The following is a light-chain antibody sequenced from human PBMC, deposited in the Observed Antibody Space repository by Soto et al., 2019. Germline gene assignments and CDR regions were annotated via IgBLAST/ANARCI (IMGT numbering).Light chain of an antibody. Sequence: QSALTQPASVSGSPGQSITIPCTGTSSDIGAYNYVAWYQHHPGKAPRLLINAVSNRPSGISNRFSGSKSGNVASLTISGLQAEDEAEYYCSSSTTSSTLVFGGGTKLTVL. CDR1: SSDIGAYNY. J-gene: IGLJ3*02. CDR3: SSSTTSSTLV. CDR2: AVS. V-gene: IGLV2-14*01.